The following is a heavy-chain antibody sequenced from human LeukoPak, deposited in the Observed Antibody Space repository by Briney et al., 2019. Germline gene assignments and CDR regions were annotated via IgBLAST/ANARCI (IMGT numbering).Heavy chain of an antibody. Sequence: PGGSLRLSCAASEFSVKYNYMTWVREARGKGLEWVSLLYSAGSTNYADSVKGRFTISRDNSKNTLYLQMNSLRAEDTAVYYCARERFGDDLEPFDYWGQGTLVTVSS. CDR1: EFSVKYNY. D-gene: IGHD1-1*01. CDR3: ARERFGDDLEPFDY. CDR2: LYSAGST. J-gene: IGHJ4*02. V-gene: IGHV3-53*05.